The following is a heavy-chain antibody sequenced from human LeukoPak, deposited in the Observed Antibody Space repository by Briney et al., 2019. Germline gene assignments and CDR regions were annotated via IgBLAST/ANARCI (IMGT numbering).Heavy chain of an antibody. V-gene: IGHV3-7*01. D-gene: IGHD6-19*01. CDR3: ARGPYSSGWYDY. J-gene: IGHJ4*02. CDR2: IKQDGSEK. Sequence: GGTLRLSCAASGFTFSSYGMSWVRQAPGKGLEWVANIKQDGSEKYYVDSVKGRFTISRDNAKNSLYLQMNSLRAEDTAVYYCARGPYSSGWYDYWGQGTLVTVSS. CDR1: GFTFSSYG.